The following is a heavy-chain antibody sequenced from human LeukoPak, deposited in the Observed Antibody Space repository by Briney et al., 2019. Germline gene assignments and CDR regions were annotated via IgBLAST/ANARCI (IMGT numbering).Heavy chain of an antibody. CDR1: GYTFTSYA. J-gene: IGHJ4*02. D-gene: IGHD2-2*01. CDR2: INAGNGNT. V-gene: IGHV1-3*01. Sequence: ASVKVSCKASGYTFTSYAMHWVRQAPGQRLEWMGWINAGNGNTKYSQKFQGRVTITRNTSISTAYMELSSLRSEDTAVYYCARAVRYCSSTSCLYYFDYWGQGTLVTVSS. CDR3: ARAVRYCSSTSCLYYFDY.